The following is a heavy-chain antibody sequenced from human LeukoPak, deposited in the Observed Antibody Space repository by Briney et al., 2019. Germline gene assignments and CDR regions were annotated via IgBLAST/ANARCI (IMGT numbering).Heavy chain of an antibody. V-gene: IGHV3-7*01. Sequence: GGSLRLSCAASGFTFSSYWMSWVRQAPGKGLEWVANIKQDGSERYYVDSVKGRFTISRDNAKNSLYLQMNSLRAEDTAVYYCARPRVDTAMVVAFDIWGQGTMVTVSS. CDR3: ARPRVDTAMVVAFDI. CDR2: IKQDGSER. CDR1: GFTFSSYW. D-gene: IGHD5-18*01. J-gene: IGHJ3*02.